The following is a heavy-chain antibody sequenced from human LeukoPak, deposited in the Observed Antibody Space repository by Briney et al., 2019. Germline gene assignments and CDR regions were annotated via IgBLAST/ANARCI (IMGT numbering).Heavy chain of an antibody. CDR2: INHSGST. J-gene: IGHJ3*02. V-gene: IGHV4-34*01. D-gene: IGHD3-22*01. Sequence: GSLRLSCAASGFTFSSYAMSWVRQPPGKGLEWIGEINHSGSTNYNPSLKSRVTISVDTSKNQFSLKLSSVTAADTAVYYCASTYDSSYVSAFDIWGQGTMVTVSS. CDR1: GFTFSSYA. CDR3: ASTYDSSYVSAFDI.